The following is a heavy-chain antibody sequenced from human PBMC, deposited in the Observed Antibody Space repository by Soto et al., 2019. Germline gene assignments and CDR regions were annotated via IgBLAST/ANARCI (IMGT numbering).Heavy chain of an antibody. CDR3: ARDRWQLVRTTSGLLYL. J-gene: IGHJ5*02. V-gene: IGHV3-23*01. D-gene: IGHD6-6*01. CDR1: GFTFSDYA. CDR2: LYGNGGGV. Sequence: PGGSLRLSCAASGFTFSDYAIIWIRQVPGKGLQWVSGLYGNGGGVHYADSVKGRFTISRDNSKNTLYLQMNSLRAEDTAVYYCARDRWQLVRTTSGLLYLWGQGTLVTVPQ.